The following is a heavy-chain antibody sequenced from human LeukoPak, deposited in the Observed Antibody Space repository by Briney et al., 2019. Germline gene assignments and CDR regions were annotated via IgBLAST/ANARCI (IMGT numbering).Heavy chain of an antibody. V-gene: IGHV3-30*18. Sequence: RAGGSLRLSCAASGFTFGSYGMHWVRQAPDKGLEWVAVISYDGSNKYYADSVKGRFTISRDNSKTTLYLQMNSLRAEDTAVYYCAKDLFRLVRTYYYGSGLGAFDIWGQGTMVTVSS. CDR1: GFTFGSYG. CDR3: AKDLFRLVRTYYYGSGLGAFDI. CDR2: ISYDGSNK. D-gene: IGHD3-10*01. J-gene: IGHJ3*02.